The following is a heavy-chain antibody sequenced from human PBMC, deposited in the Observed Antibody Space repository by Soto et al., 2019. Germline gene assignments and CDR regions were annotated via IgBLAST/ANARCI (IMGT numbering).Heavy chain of an antibody. V-gene: IGHV4-59*01. Sequence: PSETRSLTCTVSGGSISSYYWNWIRQPPGKGLEWIGYIYYSGSTNYNPSLKSRVTISVDTSKNQFSLKLSSVTAADTALYYCARVRGEGSYYYYYMDVWGKGTTVTVSS. CDR2: IYYSGST. D-gene: IGHD2-21*01. CDR3: ARVRGEGSYYYYYMDV. J-gene: IGHJ6*03. CDR1: GGSISSYY.